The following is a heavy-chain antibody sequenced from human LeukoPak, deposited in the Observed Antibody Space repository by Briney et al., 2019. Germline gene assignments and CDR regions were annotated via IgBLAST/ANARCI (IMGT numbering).Heavy chain of an antibody. CDR2: ISAYNGNT. J-gene: IGHJ4*02. CDR1: GYTFTSYG. Sequence: ASVKVSCKASGYTFTSYGISWVRQAPGQGLEWMGWISAYNGNTNYAQKLQGRVTMTTDTSTSTAYMELRSLRSDDTAVYYCARVSPTARLRFTFFYWGQGALVTVSS. D-gene: IGHD2/OR15-2a*01. V-gene: IGHV1-18*01. CDR3: ARVSPTARLRFTFFY.